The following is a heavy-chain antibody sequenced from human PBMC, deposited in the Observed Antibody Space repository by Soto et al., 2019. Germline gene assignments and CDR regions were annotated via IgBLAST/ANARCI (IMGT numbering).Heavy chain of an antibody. J-gene: IGHJ6*02. CDR2: IYDTGISGYTPST. CDR1: GGSITSSY. Sequence: SETLSLTCTVTGGSITSSYWSWIRRPPGKGLEWIAYIYDTGISGYTPSTSYNPSLKSRVTMSVDTSKSQFSLKLTSVTAADTAVHYCARGEDAFFYYGLDVWGQGITVTVSS. V-gene: IGHV4-59*01. CDR3: ARGEDAFFYYGLDV.